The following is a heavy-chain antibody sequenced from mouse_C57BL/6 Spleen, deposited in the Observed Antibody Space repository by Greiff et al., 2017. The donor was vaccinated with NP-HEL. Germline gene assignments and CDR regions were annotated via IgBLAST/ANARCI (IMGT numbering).Heavy chain of an antibody. J-gene: IGHJ3*01. V-gene: IGHV10-1*01. D-gene: IGHD2-5*01. CDR3: VTGSNYVGAY. CDR2: IRSKSNNYAT. Sequence: EAGGGLVQPKGSLKLSCAASGFSFNTYAMNWVRQAPGKGLEWVARIRSKSNNYATYYADSVKDRFTISRDDSESMLYLQMNNLKTEDTAMYYCVTGSNYVGAYWGQGTLVTVSA. CDR1: GFSFNTYA.